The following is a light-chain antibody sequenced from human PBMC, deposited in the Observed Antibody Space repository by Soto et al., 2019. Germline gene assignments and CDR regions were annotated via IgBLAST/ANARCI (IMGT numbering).Light chain of an antibody. CDR3: QQYNNWHT. Sequence: EIVLTQSPGTLSLSPGERATLSCRASQSVSSNLAWYQQKPGQAPRLLIYGASTRATGIPARFSGSGSGTESTLTITSLQSEDFAVYYCQQYNNWHTFGQGTKVDIK. V-gene: IGKV3D-15*01. CDR2: GAS. J-gene: IGKJ1*01. CDR1: QSVSSN.